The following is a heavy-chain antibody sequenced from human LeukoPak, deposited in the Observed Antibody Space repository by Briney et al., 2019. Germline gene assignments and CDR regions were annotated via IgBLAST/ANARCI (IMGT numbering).Heavy chain of an antibody. D-gene: IGHD2-2*02. Sequence: SETLSLTCTVSGGSISSSSYYWGWIRQPPGKGLEWIGSIYYSGSTYYNPSLKSRVSTSLDMSKNQFSLKLSSVTAADTAVYYCARQATSYCSSTSCYKGGYWGQGTLVTVSS. J-gene: IGHJ4*02. CDR1: GGSISSSSYY. V-gene: IGHV4-39*07. CDR2: IYYSGST. CDR3: ARQATSYCSSTSCYKGGY.